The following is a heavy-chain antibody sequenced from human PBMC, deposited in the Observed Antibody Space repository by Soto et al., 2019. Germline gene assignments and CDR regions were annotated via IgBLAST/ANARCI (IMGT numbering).Heavy chain of an antibody. CDR2: IPNTENKK. Sequence: QVQLEESGGGVVQPGTSLRLSCVASGFTFSSYGMHWVRQAPGQGLEWVAVIPNTENKKYYADSVKGGFIIYRDNSQNMMFIQMDSLMSEDTAMYYCARTAGGRVMGELHIWGQGTIVTVS. CDR3: ARTAGGRVMGELHI. CDR1: GFTFSSYG. D-gene: IGHD3-16*01. V-gene: IGHV3-30-3*01. J-gene: IGHJ3*02.